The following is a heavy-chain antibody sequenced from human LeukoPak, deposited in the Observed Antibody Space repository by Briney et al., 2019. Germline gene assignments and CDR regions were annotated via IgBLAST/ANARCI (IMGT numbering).Heavy chain of an antibody. CDR2: IQYDGGIM. D-gene: IGHD3-3*01. Sequence: GGSLRLSCAASGFTFSRYSMTWVRQAPGKGLEWVAFIQYDGGIMLYADSVKGRFTVSRDNSKNTLYLQMNSLRAEDTAVYYCAKDTIFAVDPFDYWGQGTLVTVSS. J-gene: IGHJ4*02. CDR3: AKDTIFAVDPFDY. CDR1: GFTFSRYS. V-gene: IGHV3-30*02.